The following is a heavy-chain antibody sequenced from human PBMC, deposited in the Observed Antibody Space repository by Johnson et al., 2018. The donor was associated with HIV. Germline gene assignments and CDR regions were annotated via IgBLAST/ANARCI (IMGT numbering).Heavy chain of an antibody. CDR1: EFTFSRFA. J-gene: IGHJ3*02. CDR3: ARDQGELRRTHAFDI. D-gene: IGHD1-14*01. V-gene: IGHV3-30*04. Sequence: VQLVESGGGVVRPGRSLRLSCAACEFTFSRFAMHWVRQAPGKGLEWVAVISYDGSNKYYADSVKGRFTISRDNSKNTLYLQMNSLRAGDSAVYYCARDQGELRRTHAFDIWGQGTMVTVSS. CDR2: ISYDGSNK.